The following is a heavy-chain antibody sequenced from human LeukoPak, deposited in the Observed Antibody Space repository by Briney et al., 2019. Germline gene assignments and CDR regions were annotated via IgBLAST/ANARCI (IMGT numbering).Heavy chain of an antibody. D-gene: IGHD3-22*01. V-gene: IGHV4-59*02. CDR1: GGSVSSYY. CDR2: IYYSGST. CDR3: AGASYDSSGVH. Sequence: PSETLSLTCTVSGGSVSSYYWSWIRQPPGKGLEWIGYIYYSGSTNYNPSLKSRVTISVDTSKNQFSLKLSSVTAADTAVYYCAGASYDSSGVHWGQGTLVTVSS. J-gene: IGHJ4*02.